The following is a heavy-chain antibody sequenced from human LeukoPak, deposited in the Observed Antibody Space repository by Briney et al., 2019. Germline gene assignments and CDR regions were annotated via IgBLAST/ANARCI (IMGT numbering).Heavy chain of an antibody. Sequence: PGGSLSLSCAASGFTFSSYDMSWVRQAPGKGLAWVPAISVSGSTTYHADSVKGRFTISRDNSKNTLYLQMNSLRVEDTAVYYCAKGPLCSGGSCQRFDCWGQGTLVTVSS. CDR2: ISVSGSTT. CDR1: GFTFSSYD. J-gene: IGHJ4*02. CDR3: AKGPLCSGGSCQRFDC. V-gene: IGHV3-23*01. D-gene: IGHD2-15*01.